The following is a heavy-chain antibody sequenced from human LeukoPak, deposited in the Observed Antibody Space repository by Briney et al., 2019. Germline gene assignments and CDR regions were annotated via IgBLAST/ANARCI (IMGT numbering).Heavy chain of an antibody. CDR3: ATYRQVLLPFES. J-gene: IGHJ4*02. Sequence: GGSLRLSCAASGFTFSTFAMVWVRQPPGKGLEWVSSIFPSGGEIHYADSVRGRFTISRDNSKSTLSLQMNSLRAEDTAIYYCATYRQVLLPFESWGQGTLVTVSS. V-gene: IGHV3-23*01. D-gene: IGHD2-8*02. CDR1: GFTFSTFA. CDR2: IFPSGGEI.